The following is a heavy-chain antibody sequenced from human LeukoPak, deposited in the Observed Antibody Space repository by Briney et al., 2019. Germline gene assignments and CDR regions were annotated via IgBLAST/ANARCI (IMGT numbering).Heavy chain of an antibody. Sequence: GGSLRLSCAASGFTFSSYAMSWVRQAPGKGLEWVSAISGSGGSTYYADSVKSRFTISRDNSKNTLYLQMNSLRAEDTAVYYCAKEDCSSTSCFHGAFDIWGQGTMVTVSS. J-gene: IGHJ3*02. D-gene: IGHD2-2*01. V-gene: IGHV3-23*01. CDR3: AKEDCSSTSCFHGAFDI. CDR2: ISGSGGST. CDR1: GFTFSSYA.